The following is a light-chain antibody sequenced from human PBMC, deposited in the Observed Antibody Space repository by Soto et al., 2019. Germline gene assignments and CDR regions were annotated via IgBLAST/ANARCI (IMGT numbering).Light chain of an antibody. Sequence: DIQMTQSPTSLSASVGDRVTITCRASQTINKNLNWYRHKLGKAPELLIYDASDSQAGVPSRFSGSGSGTDFTLIITGLQPEDFATYYCQQRYSSPYTFGQGTKLEIK. CDR3: QQRYSSPYT. J-gene: IGKJ2*01. V-gene: IGKV1-39*01. CDR2: DAS. CDR1: QTINKN.